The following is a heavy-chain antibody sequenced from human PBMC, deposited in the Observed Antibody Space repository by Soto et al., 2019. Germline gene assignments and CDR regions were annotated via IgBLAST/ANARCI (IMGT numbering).Heavy chain of an antibody. Sequence: QVQLQQWGAGLLKPSETLSLTCAVYGGSFSAYYWSWIRQPPGKGLEWIGEINNSGSTNYNPSLKSRVTISVDTSKNQFSLKLSSVTAADTAVYYCARTSRFEYWGQGTLVTVSS. V-gene: IGHV4-34*01. CDR3: ARTSRFEY. J-gene: IGHJ4*02. CDR1: GGSFSAYY. D-gene: IGHD6-6*01. CDR2: INNSGST.